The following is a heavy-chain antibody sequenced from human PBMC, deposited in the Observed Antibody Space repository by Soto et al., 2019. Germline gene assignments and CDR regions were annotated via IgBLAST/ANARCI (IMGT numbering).Heavy chain of an antibody. J-gene: IGHJ4*02. CDR1: GYTFTNYY. V-gene: IGHV1-46*01. CDR3: ANYDDCGAY. D-gene: IGHD4-17*01. Sequence: QVRLVQSGSEVKKPGASVKVSCKASGYTFTNYYMHWVRQAPGQGLEWMGIINPTGGSTDYAQKCQGRVTMSSDTSTTTADMELRSPRSEGTAVYYCANYDDCGAYWGQGTLVTVSS. CDR2: INPTGGST.